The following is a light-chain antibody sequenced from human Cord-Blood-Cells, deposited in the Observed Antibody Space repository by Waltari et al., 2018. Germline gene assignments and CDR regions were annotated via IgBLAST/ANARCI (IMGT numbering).Light chain of an antibody. CDR3: CSYAGSWV. Sequence: QSALTQPASVSGSPGQSITISCTGTSSAVGSYNLVSWYQQPPGKAPKLMIYEGSKRPSGVSNRFSGSKSGNTASLTISGLQAEDEADYYCCSYAGSWVFGGGTKLTVL. J-gene: IGLJ3*02. CDR2: EGS. CDR1: SSAVGSYNL. V-gene: IGLV2-23*01.